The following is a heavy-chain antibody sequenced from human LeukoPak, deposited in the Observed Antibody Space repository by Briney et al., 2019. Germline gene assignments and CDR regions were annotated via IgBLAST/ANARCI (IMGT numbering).Heavy chain of an antibody. V-gene: IGHV3-74*01. CDR3: ARSVGGMDY. CDR1: GFTFSNYW. CDR2: IYSDGSSI. Sequence: GGSLRLSCAASGFTFSNYWMHWVRQAPGKGLVWVSRIYSDGSSISYADSVKGRVTISRDNARNMLYLQMNSLRAEDTAIYYCARSVGGMDYWGQGALVTVSS. J-gene: IGHJ4*02. D-gene: IGHD1-26*01.